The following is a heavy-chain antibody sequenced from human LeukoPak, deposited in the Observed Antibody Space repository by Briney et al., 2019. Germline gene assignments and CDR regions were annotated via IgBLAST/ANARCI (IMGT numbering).Heavy chain of an antibody. CDR1: GYTFTGYY. Sequence: ASVKVSCKASGYTFTGYYMHWVRQAPGQGLEWMGWINPNSGGTNYAQKFQGRVTMTRDTSISTAYMELRRLRSDDTAVYYCARGWSYYGSGSYYIDPHFDYWGQGTLVTVSS. J-gene: IGHJ4*02. CDR2: INPNSGGT. V-gene: IGHV1-2*02. CDR3: ARGWSYYGSGSYYIDPHFDY. D-gene: IGHD3-10*01.